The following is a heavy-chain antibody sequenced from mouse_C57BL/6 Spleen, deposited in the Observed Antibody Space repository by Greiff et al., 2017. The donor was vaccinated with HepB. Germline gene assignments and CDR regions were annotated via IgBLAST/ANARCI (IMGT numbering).Heavy chain of an antibody. CDR2: ISSGGDYI. V-gene: IGHV5-9-1*02. D-gene: IGHD2-4*01. Sequence: EVKLMESGEGLVKPGGSLKLSCAASGFTFSSYAMSRVRQTPEKRLEWVAYISSGGDYIYYADTVKGRFTISRDNARNTLYLQMSSLKSEDTAMYYCTRVRSTMITHWYFDVWGTGTTVTVSS. CDR3: TRVRSTMITHWYFDV. J-gene: IGHJ1*03. CDR1: GFTFSSYA.